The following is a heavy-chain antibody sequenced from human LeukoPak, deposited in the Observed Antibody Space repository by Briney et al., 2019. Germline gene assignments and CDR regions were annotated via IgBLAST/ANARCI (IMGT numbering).Heavy chain of an antibody. CDR1: GFTFDDYA. Sequence: GRSLRLSCAASGFTFDDYAMHWVRQAPGKGLEWVSSISSSSSYIYYADSVKGRFTISRDNAKNSLYLQMNSLRAEDTAVYYCARVLGDYARWFDPWGQGTLVTVSS. J-gene: IGHJ5*02. CDR2: ISSSSSYI. D-gene: IGHD4-17*01. CDR3: ARVLGDYARWFDP. V-gene: IGHV3-21*01.